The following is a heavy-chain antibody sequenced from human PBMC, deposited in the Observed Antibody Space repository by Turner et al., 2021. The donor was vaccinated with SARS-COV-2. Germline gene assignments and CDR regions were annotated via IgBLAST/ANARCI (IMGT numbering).Heavy chain of an antibody. V-gene: IGHV3-30*04. D-gene: IGHD3-3*01. J-gene: IGHJ6*02. CDR3: ARDGGSFWGDLAWGGYYYYAMDV. CDR2: ISYDGSNK. Sequence: VQLLESGGGVVQPGGSLRLSCAASGFTFSSYAMHWVRQGPGKGLEWVAVISYDGSNKYYADSVKGRFTISRDNSKNTLYLQMNSLRAEDTAVYYCARDGGSFWGDLAWGGYYYYAMDVWGQGTTVTVSS. CDR1: GFTFSSYA.